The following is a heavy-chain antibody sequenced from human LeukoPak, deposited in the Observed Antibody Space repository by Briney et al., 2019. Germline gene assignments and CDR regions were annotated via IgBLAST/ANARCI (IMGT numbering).Heavy chain of an antibody. CDR2: ISSSGSTI. J-gene: IGHJ6*03. CDR1: GFTFRSYE. CDR3: ARLTVAGYYYMDV. Sequence: GGSLRLSCAASGFTFRSYEMNWVRQAPGKGLEWVSYISSSGSTIYYADSVKGRFTISRDNSKNTLYLQMNSLRAEDTAVYYCARLTVAGYYYMDVWGKGTTVTVSS. D-gene: IGHD6-19*01. V-gene: IGHV3-48*03.